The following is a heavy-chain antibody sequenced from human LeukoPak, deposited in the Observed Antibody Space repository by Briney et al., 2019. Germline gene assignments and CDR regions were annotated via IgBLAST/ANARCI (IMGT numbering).Heavy chain of an antibody. D-gene: IGHD3-22*01. CDR3: AKDRVYYDDDSAHYFDY. CDR2: IWNDGSKK. CDR1: GFTFSSYG. J-gene: IGHJ4*02. V-gene: IGHV3-30*02. Sequence: GGSLRLSCAAAGFTFSSYGMNWVRQAPGKGLEWVAFIWNDGSKKYYADSVKGGFTISRDNSKDTLYLQMNILRTEDPAVYYCAKDRVYYDDDSAHYFDYWGQGTLVTVSS.